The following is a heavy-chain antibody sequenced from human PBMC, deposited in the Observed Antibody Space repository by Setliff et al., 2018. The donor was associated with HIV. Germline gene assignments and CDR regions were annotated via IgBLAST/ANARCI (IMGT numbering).Heavy chain of an antibody. D-gene: IGHD2-21*02. CDR3: ARGQGCGGGCHYAFEM. J-gene: IGHJ3*02. V-gene: IGHV4-38-2*01. CDR1: GGSFSDFY. Sequence: SETLSLTCAVYGGSFSDFYWGWIRQPPGKGLEWIGSIYHSGNTYYMPSLQSRVTISVDMSKNQFSLNLNSVTAADTAVYYCARGQGCGGGCHYAFEMWGQGTMVTVSS. CDR2: IYHSGNT.